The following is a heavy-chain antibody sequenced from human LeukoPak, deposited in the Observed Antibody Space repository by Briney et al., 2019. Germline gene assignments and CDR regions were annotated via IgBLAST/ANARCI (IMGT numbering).Heavy chain of an antibody. Sequence: GGSLRLSCAASGFTLSSYEMNWVRQAPGKGLEWVSYISSSGSTIYYADSVKGRFTISRDNAKNSLYLQMNSLRAEDTAVYYCGSYYDYVWGSYRDDYWGQGTLVTVSS. D-gene: IGHD3-16*02. CDR3: GSYYDYVWGSYRDDY. V-gene: IGHV3-48*03. CDR1: GFTLSSYE. J-gene: IGHJ4*02. CDR2: ISSSGSTI.